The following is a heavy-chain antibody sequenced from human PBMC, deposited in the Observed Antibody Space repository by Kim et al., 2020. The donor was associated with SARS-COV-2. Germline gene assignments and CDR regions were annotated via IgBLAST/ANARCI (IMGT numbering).Heavy chain of an antibody. CDR3: ARDAPRLEMTTVVTWGRPFDY. V-gene: IGHV3-11*06. Sequence: FTISRDNAKNSLYLQMNSLRAEDTAVYYCARDAPRLEMTTVVTWGRPFDYWGQGTLVTVSS. D-gene: IGHD4-17*01. J-gene: IGHJ4*02.